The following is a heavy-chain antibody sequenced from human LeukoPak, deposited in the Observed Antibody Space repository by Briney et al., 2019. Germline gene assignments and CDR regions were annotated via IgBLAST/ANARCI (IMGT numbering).Heavy chain of an antibody. CDR1: GGSISSSSYY. D-gene: IGHD2-8*01. CDR2: IYYSGST. J-gene: IGHJ3*02. CDR3: ARRVLPYRDGVAFDI. Sequence: PSETLSLTCTVSGGSISSSSYYWGWIRQPPGKGLEWIGSIYYSGSTYYNPSLKSRVTISVDTSKNQFSLKLISVTAADTAVYYCARRVLPYRDGVAFDIWGQGTMVTVSS. V-gene: IGHV4-39*01.